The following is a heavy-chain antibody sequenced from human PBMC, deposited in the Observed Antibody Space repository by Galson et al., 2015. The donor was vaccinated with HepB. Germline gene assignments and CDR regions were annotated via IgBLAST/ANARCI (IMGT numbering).Heavy chain of an antibody. CDR2: ISSRNYYI. D-gene: IGHD6-13*01. J-gene: IGHJ4*02. V-gene: IGHV3-21*01. Sequence: SLRLSCAASEFTLSSYNMNWVRQAPGKGLEWVSSISSGSNYKYSSISSRNYYIYYADSVKGRFTISRDNAKNSVYLQMNSLRAEDTAVYYCARDQLESPYYFDSWGQGTLVTVPS. CDR1: EFTLSSYN. CDR3: ARDQLESPYYFDS.